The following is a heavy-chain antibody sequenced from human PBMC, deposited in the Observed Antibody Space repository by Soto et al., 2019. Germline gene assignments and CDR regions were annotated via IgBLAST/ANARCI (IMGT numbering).Heavy chain of an antibody. CDR3: ARTPYKRGDAFDI. Sequence: QVQLQESGPGLVKPSETLSLTCTVSGGSISSYYWSWIRQPPGKGLEWIGYIYYSGSTNYNPSLKSRVTISVDTSKNQFSLKLSSVTAADTAVYYCARTPYKRGDAFDIWGQGTMVTVSS. V-gene: IGHV4-59*01. CDR1: GGSISSYY. D-gene: IGHD1-1*01. CDR2: IYYSGST. J-gene: IGHJ3*02.